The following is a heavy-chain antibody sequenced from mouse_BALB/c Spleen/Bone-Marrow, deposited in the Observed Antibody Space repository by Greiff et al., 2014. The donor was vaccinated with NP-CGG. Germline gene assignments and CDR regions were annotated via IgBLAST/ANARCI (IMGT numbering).Heavy chain of an antibody. D-gene: IGHD4-1*01. J-gene: IGHJ2*01. V-gene: IGHV2-6-5*01. Sequence: QVQLKESGPGLVAPSQSLSITCTVSGFSLTDYGVSWIRQPPGKSLEWLGVIWGGGITYYNSPLKSRLSISKDNSKSQVFLKMYSLQTDDTAMYYCAKLNWDEGDYWGQGTTLTVSS. CDR2: IWGGGIT. CDR3: AKLNWDEGDY. CDR1: GFSLTDYG.